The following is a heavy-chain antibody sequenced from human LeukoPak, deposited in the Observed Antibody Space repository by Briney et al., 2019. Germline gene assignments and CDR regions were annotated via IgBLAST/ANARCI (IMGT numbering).Heavy chain of an antibody. J-gene: IGHJ4*02. V-gene: IGHV4-39*07. Sequence: SETLSLTCTVSGGSISSYYWGWIRQPPGKGLEWIGSIYYSGSTYYNPSLKSRVTMSVDTSKNQFSLKLSSVTAADTAVYYCARETNPYYDILTGSNFDYWGQGTLVTVSS. CDR2: IYYSGST. CDR3: ARETNPYYDILTGSNFDY. CDR1: GGSISSYY. D-gene: IGHD3-9*01.